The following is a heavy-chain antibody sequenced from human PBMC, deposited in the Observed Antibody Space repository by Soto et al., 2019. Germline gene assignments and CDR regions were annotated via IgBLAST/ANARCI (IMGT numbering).Heavy chain of an antibody. V-gene: IGHV1-46*01. D-gene: IGHD2-15*01. CDR2: INPSGGGT. Sequence: QVQLVQSGAEVKKPGASVKVSCKASGYTFTSHYFHWVRQAPGQGLEWMGIINPSGGGTSYAQKFQGRLTMTRDTSTSTVYMELSSLRSEDTAVYYCARDREIVVVVAASNAMDVWGQGTTVTVSS. CDR1: GYTFTSHY. CDR3: ARDREIVVVVAASNAMDV. J-gene: IGHJ6*02.